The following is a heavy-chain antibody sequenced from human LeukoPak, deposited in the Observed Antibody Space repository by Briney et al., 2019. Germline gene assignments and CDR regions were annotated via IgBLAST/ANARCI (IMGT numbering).Heavy chain of an antibody. CDR1: GFTFSSYA. Sequence: PGGSLRLSCAASGFTFSSYALTWVRQAPGRGLEWVSIVYSGGTTYYADSVKGRFTISRDSSKNTLYLQMNSLRGEDTAVYYCASASNKKYYFESWGQGTLVTVSS. J-gene: IGHJ4*02. V-gene: IGHV3-66*01. D-gene: IGHD4-11*01. CDR2: VYSGGTT. CDR3: ASASNKKYYFES.